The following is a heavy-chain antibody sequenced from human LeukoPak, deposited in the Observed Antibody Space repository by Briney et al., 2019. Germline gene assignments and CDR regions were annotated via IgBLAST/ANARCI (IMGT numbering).Heavy chain of an antibody. CDR2: INHSGST. V-gene: IGHV4-34*01. J-gene: IGHJ4*02. CDR3: ARGRFDYGDYPYYFDY. Sequence: PSETLSLTCAVYGGSFSGYYWSWIRQPPGKGLEWIGEINHSGSTNYNPSLKSRATISVDTSKNQFSLKLSSVTAADTAVYYCARGRFDYGDYPYYFDYWGQGTLVTVSS. CDR1: GGSFSGYY. D-gene: IGHD4-17*01.